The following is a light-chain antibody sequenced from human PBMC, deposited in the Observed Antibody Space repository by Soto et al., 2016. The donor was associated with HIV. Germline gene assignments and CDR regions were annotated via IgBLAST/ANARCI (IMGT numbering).Light chain of an antibody. J-gene: IGLJ2*01. CDR3: QAWDSSNVL. CDR1: KLGDKY. CDR2: QDS. Sequence: SYELTQPPSVSVSPGQTASITCSGDKLGDKYACWYQQKPGQSPVLVIYQDSKRPSGIPERFSGSNPGNTATLTISGTQAMDEADYYCQAWDSSNVLFGGGTKLTV. V-gene: IGLV3-1*01.